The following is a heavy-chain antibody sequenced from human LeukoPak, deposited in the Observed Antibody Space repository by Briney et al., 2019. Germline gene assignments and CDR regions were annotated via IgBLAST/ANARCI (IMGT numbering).Heavy chain of an antibody. J-gene: IGHJ6*02. Sequence: SETLSLTCTVSGGSISSSSYYWGWIRQPPGKGLEWIGSIYYSGSTYYNPSLKSRVTISVDTSKNQFSLKLSSVTAADTAVYYCARHGSGSYYWNYYYYGMDAWGQGTTVTVSS. CDR1: GGSISSSSYY. D-gene: IGHD3-10*01. CDR2: IYYSGST. CDR3: ARHGSGSYYWNYYYYGMDA. V-gene: IGHV4-39*01.